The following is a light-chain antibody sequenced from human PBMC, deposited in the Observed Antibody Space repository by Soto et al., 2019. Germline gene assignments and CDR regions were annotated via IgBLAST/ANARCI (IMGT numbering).Light chain of an antibody. CDR3: CSYAGSYPLI. V-gene: IGLV2-11*01. CDR2: DVS. Sequence: QSALTQPRSVSGSPGQSVTISCTGTSSDAGGYNYVSWYQQHPGKAPKLMIYDVSKRPSGVPDRFSGSKSGNTASLTISGLQAEDEADYYCCSYAGSYPLIFGTGTKLTVL. CDR1: SSDAGGYNY. J-gene: IGLJ1*01.